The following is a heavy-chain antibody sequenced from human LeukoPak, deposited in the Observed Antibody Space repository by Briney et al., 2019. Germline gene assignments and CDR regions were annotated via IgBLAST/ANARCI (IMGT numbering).Heavy chain of an antibody. CDR3: ARAGMIKYYYYYMDV. CDR1: GYTFTGYY. D-gene: IGHD3-22*01. J-gene: IGHJ6*03. Sequence: RASVKVSCKASGYTFTGYYMHWVRQAPGQGLEWMGWINPNSGGTNHAQKFQGRVTMTRDTSISTAYMELSRLRSDDTAVYYCARAGMIKYYYYYMDVWGKGTTVTVSS. CDR2: INPNSGGT. V-gene: IGHV1-2*02.